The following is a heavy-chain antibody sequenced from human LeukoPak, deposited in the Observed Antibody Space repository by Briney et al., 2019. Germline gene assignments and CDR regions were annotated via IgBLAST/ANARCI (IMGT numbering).Heavy chain of an antibody. V-gene: IGHV3-74*01. CDR3: ARDWTYHDTSGYFDY. Sequence: EGSLTLSCAASGFAFSRYWMHWGRQAPGRGLVWVSRINSDGYTTTYADSVKGRFTISRDNAKNTLYLQMNSLRAEDTAVYYCARDWTYHDTSGYFDYWGQGTLVTVSS. D-gene: IGHD3-22*01. CDR2: INSDGYTT. CDR1: GFAFSRYW. J-gene: IGHJ4*02.